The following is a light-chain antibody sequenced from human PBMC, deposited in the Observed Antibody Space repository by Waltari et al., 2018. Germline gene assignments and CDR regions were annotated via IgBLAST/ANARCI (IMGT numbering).Light chain of an antibody. CDR3: QQYGSSVSLT. J-gene: IGKJ1*01. CDR2: GAS. CDR1: RYSGTS. V-gene: IGKV3-20*01. Sequence: EVVLTQSPGTLSLSPGDRATLTCRASRYSGTSVAWYQQKPGQAPRLLIFGASTRSTGIPDRFSGSWSGTLFTLTISRLEPEDFGDYYCQQYGSSVSLTFGQGTKVEIK.